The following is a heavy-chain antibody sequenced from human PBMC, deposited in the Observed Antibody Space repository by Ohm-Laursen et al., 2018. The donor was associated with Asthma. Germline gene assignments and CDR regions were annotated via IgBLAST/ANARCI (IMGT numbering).Heavy chain of an antibody. D-gene: IGHD1-26*01. J-gene: IGHJ4*02. Sequence: SLRLSCAASGFSVNSNYMTWVRQAPGKGLEWVTVIYSGGSTYYADSVKGRFTISRDNSKNTLYLQMNSLRAEDTAVYYCARDSRGIAGNYWGQGTLVTVSS. CDR2: IYSGGST. V-gene: IGHV3-53*01. CDR3: ARDSRGIAGNY. CDR1: GFSVNSNY.